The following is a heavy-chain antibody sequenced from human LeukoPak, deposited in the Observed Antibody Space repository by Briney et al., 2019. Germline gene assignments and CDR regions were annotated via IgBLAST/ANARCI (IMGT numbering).Heavy chain of an antibody. CDR1: GGSISSYY. J-gene: IGHJ5*02. V-gene: IGHV4-39*01. CDR2: IYYSGST. Sequence: ETRSLTCTVSGGSISSYYWGWIRQPPGKGLEWIGSIYYSGSTYYNPSLKSRVTISVDTSKNQFSLKLSSVTAADTAVYYCARRSKLLNWFDPWGQGTLVTVSS. CDR3: ARRSKLLNWFDP. D-gene: IGHD6-6*01.